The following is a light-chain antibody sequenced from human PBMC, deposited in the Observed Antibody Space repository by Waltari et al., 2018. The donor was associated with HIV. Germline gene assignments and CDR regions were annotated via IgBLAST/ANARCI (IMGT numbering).Light chain of an antibody. J-gene: IGKJ2*01. CDR3: QQYHTYLT. V-gene: IGKV1-5*03. CDR1: QSVGTY. Sequence: DIQVAQSPSTLAASVGDRVTLTCRTSQSVGTYLAWYQRQPGKAPKLLIYQASSLQPGVPSRFSASGSGTYFTLTITSLQPDDFATYYCQQYHTYLTFGQGTGLE. CDR2: QAS.